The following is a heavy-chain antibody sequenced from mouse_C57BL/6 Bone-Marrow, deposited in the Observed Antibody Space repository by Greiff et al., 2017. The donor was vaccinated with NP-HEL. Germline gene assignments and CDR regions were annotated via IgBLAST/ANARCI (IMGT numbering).Heavy chain of an antibody. D-gene: IGHD4-1*01. CDR3: ARETGTKEPGWFAY. V-gene: IGHV1-69*01. CDR2: IDPSDSYT. Sequence: QVQLQQPGAELVMPGASVKLSCKASGYTFTSYWMHWVKQRPGQGLEWIGEIDPSDSYTNYNQKFKGKSTLTVDKSSSTAYMQLSSLTSEDSAVYYCARETGTKEPGWFAYWGQGTLVTVSA. J-gene: IGHJ3*01. CDR1: GYTFTSYW.